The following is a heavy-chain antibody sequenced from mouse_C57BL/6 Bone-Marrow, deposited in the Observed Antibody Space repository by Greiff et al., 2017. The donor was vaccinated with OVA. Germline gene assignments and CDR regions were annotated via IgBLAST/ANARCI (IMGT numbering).Heavy chain of an antibody. J-gene: IGHJ3*01. CDR1: GFTFSDYG. Sequence: EVKLVESGGGLVKPGGSLKLSCAASGFTFSDYGMHWVRQAPEKGLEWVAYISSGSSTIYYADTVKGRFTISRDNAKNTLFLQMTSLRSEDTAMYYCARGVAGAYWGQGTLVTVSA. CDR3: ARGVAGAY. CDR2: ISSGSSTI. D-gene: IGHD1-1*02. V-gene: IGHV5-17*01.